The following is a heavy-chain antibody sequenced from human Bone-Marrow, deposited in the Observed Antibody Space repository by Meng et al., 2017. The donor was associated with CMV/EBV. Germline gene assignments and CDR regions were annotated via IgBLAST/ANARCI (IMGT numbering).Heavy chain of an antibody. CDR1: GFRFSDYT. CDR2: ISGSGGST. D-gene: IGHD6-13*01. V-gene: IGHV3-23*01. J-gene: IGHJ4*02. CDR3: AKDRKFGGSSWFDY. Sequence: GESLKISCAASGFRFSDYTLTWVRQAPGKGLEWVSAISGSGGSTYYADSVKGRFTISRDNSKSTLYLQMNSLRAEDTAVYYCAKDRKFGGSSWFDYWGQGTLVTVSS.